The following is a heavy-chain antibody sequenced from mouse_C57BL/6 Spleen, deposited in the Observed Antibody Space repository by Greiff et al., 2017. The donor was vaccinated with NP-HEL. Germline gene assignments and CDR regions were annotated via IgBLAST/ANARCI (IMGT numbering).Heavy chain of an antibody. Sequence: QVQLKQSGAELVRPGASVKLSCKASGYTFTDYYINWVKQRPGQGLEWIARIYPGSGNTYYNEKFKGKATLTAEKSSSTAYMQLSSLTSEDSAVYFCARGTTVVASFDYWGQGTTLTVSS. J-gene: IGHJ2*01. D-gene: IGHD1-1*01. CDR1: GYTFTDYY. CDR3: ARGTTVVASFDY. CDR2: IYPGSGNT. V-gene: IGHV1-76*01.